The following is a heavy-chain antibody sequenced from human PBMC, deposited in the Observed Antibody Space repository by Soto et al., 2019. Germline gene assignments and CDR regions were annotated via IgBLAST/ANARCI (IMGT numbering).Heavy chain of an antibody. J-gene: IGHJ6*02. V-gene: IGHV5-10-1*01. CDR2: IAPSDSYT. Sequence: GASLKISCKVSGYHFVTYWISWVRQMPGKDLEWMGRIAPSDSYTYYSPSFQGHVTISADTSISTAYLQWSSLKASDTAMYYCAIHIDSGSYLLYGMDVWGQGTTVTLAS. D-gene: IGHD1-26*01. CDR1: GYHFVTYW. CDR3: AIHIDSGSYLLYGMDV.